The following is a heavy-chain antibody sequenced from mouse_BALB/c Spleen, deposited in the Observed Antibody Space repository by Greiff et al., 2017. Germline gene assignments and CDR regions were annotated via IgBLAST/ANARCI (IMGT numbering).Heavy chain of an antibody. V-gene: IGHV3-2*02. J-gene: IGHJ4*01. Sequence: DVKLVESGPGLVKPSQSLSLTCTVTGYSITSDYAWNWIRQFPGNKLEWMGYISYSGSTSYNPSLKSRISITRDTSKNQFFLQLNSVTTEDTATYYCARRIYYGNYYYAMDYWGQGTSVTVSS. CDR1: GYSITSDYA. D-gene: IGHD2-1*01. CDR2: ISYSGST. CDR3: ARRIYYGNYYYAMDY.